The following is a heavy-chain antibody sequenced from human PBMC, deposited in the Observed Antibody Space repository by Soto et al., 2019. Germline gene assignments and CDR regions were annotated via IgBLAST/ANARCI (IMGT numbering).Heavy chain of an antibody. CDR2: IIPIFGTA. CDR3: ARGGDYDSSGYQYYFDY. D-gene: IGHD3-22*01. CDR1: GGTFSSYA. V-gene: IGHV1-69*13. Sequence: SVKVSCKASGGTFSSYAISWVRQAPGQGLEWMGGIIPIFGTANYAQKFQGRVTITADESTSTAYMELSSLRSEDTAVYYCARGGDYDSSGYQYYFDYWGQGTLVTVSS. J-gene: IGHJ4*02.